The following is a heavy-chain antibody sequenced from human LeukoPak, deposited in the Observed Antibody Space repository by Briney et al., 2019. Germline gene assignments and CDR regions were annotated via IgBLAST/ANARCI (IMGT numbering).Heavy chain of an antibody. CDR2: ISSSGSTI. CDR3: ASARSKIGSGWTFDY. CDR1: GFTFSSYE. J-gene: IGHJ4*02. D-gene: IGHD6-19*01. Sequence: GGSLRLSCAASGFTFSSYEMNWVRQAPGKGLEWVSYISSSGSTIYYAGPVKGRFTISRDNAKNSLYLQMNSLRAEDTAVYYCASARSKIGSGWTFDYWGQGTLVTVSS. V-gene: IGHV3-48*03.